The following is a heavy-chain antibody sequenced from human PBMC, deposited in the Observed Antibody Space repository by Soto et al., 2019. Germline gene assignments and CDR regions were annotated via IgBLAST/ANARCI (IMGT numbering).Heavy chain of an antibody. D-gene: IGHD5-18*01. CDR2: ISYDGSNK. V-gene: IGHV3-30*18. CDR3: AKTIHRGYSYGYGVDY. Sequence: QVQLVESGGGVVQPGRSLRLSCAASGFTFSSYGMHWVRQAPGKGLEWVAVISYDGSNKYYADSVKGRFTISRDNSKNTLYLQMNSLRAEDTAVYYCAKTIHRGYSYGYGVDYWGQGTLVTVSS. CDR1: GFTFSSYG. J-gene: IGHJ4*02.